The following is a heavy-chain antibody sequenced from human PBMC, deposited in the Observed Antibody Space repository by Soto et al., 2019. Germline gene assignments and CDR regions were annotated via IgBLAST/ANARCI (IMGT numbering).Heavy chain of an antibody. CDR1: GFTFSSYW. D-gene: IGHD2-2*01. CDR2: IKQDGSEK. J-gene: IGHJ6*02. V-gene: IGHV3-7*01. Sequence: QLGGSLRLSCAASGFTFSSYWMSWVRQAPGKGLEWVANIKQDGSEKYYVDSVKGRFTISRDNAKNSLYLQMNSLRAEDTAVYYCARDWLTDIVVVPAAIAKNYYGMDVWGQGTTVTVSS. CDR3: ARDWLTDIVVVPAAIAKNYYGMDV.